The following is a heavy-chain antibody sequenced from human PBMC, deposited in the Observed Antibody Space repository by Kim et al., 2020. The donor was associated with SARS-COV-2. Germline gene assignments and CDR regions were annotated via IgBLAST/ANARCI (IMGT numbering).Heavy chain of an antibody. Sequence: SPTCQGQVTISADKSISTAYLQWSSLKASDTAMYYCARQRPSTAMGTFDYWGQGTLVTVSS. D-gene: IGHD5-18*01. V-gene: IGHV5-51*01. J-gene: IGHJ4*02. CDR3: ARQRPSTAMGTFDY.